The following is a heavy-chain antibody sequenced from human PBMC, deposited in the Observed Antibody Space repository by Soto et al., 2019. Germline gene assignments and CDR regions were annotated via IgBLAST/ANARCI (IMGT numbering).Heavy chain of an antibody. Sequence: EVQLVESGGGLIQPGGSLRLSCAASGFTVSSNYMSWVRQAPGKGLEWVSVIYSGGSTYYADSVKGRFTISRDNSKNTPYLQMNSLRAEDTAVYYCARALVDSRPSYEFWSGYYSGMDVWGEGTTVTFSS. D-gene: IGHD3-3*01. CDR2: IYSGGST. CDR1: GFTVSSNY. V-gene: IGHV3-53*01. J-gene: IGHJ6*04. CDR3: ARALVDSRPSYEFWSGYYSGMDV.